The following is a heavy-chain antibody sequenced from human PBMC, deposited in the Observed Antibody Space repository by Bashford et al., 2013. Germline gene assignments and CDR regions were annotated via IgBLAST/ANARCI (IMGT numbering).Heavy chain of an antibody. CDR2: ISAYNGNT. CDR1: GYTFTSYG. J-gene: IGHJ4*02. Sequence: ASVKVSCKASGYTFTSYGISWVRQAPGQGLEWMGWISAYNGNTNYAQKLQGRVTMTTDTSTSTAYMELRSLRSDDTAVYYCARWAGSDPLSPSDYWGQGTLVTVSS. D-gene: IGHD3-10*01. V-gene: IGHV1-18*01. CDR3: ARWAGSDPLSPSDY.